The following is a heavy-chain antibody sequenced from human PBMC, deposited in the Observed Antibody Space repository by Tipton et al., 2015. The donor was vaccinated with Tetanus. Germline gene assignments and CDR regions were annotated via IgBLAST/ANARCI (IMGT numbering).Heavy chain of an antibody. V-gene: IGHV5-51*01. CDR1: GYNFSYHS. D-gene: IGHD1-26*01. Sequence: QLVQSGPEVKQPGESLKISCQGSGYNFSYHSISWVRQMPGKGLEWMGIIYPGDSDATYNPSFQGQVTISADKSISTAYLQWTSLKPSDTAIYFCARHTSGSYHAPFDYWGQGTLVTVSS. J-gene: IGHJ4*02. CDR3: ARHTSGSYHAPFDY. CDR2: IYPGDSDA.